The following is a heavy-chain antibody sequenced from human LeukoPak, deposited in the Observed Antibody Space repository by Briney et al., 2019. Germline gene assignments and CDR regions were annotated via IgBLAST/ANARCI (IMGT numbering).Heavy chain of an antibody. D-gene: IGHD2-8*01. CDR2: INPSGGST. CDR1: GYTFTSYY. CDR3: AGSLGYCTSNVCYLKY. Sequence: ASVKVSCKASGYTFTSYYMHWVRQAPGQGLEWMGTINPSGGSTSYAQKFQGRVTMTRDTSTSTVYMELSSLRSEDTAVYYCAGSLGYCTSNVCYLKYWGQGTLVTVSS. V-gene: IGHV1-46*01. J-gene: IGHJ4*02.